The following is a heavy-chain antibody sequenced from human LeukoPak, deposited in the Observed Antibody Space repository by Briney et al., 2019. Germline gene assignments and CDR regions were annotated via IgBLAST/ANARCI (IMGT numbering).Heavy chain of an antibody. J-gene: IGHJ3*02. CDR3: ACLTTADAFDI. CDR1: GGSISSYY. D-gene: IGHD3-22*01. V-gene: IGHV4-59*01. CDR2: IYYSGST. Sequence: PSETLSLTCTVSGGSISSYYWSWIRQPPGKGLEWIGYIYYSGSTNYNPSLKGRVTISVDTSKNQFSLKLSSVTAADTAVYYCACLTTADAFDIWGQGTMVTVSS.